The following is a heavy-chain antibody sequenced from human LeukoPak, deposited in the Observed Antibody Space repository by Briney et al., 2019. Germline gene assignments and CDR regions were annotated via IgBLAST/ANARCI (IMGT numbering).Heavy chain of an antibody. J-gene: IGHJ4*02. CDR3: ASDLSGSYHTAY. D-gene: IGHD1-26*01. V-gene: IGHV4-39*07. CDR1: GGSISSSSYY. CDR2: IYYSGST. Sequence: SETLSLTCTVSGGSISSSSYYWGWIRQPPGKGLEWIGSIYYSGSTYYNPSLKSRVTISVDTSKNQCSLKLSSVTAADTAVYYCASDLSGSYHTAYWGQGTLVTVSS.